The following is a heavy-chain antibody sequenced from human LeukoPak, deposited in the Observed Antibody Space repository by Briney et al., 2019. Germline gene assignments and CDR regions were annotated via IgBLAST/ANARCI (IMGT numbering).Heavy chain of an antibody. J-gene: IGHJ6*03. CDR2: IYYTGAT. CDR1: GGSITNYY. CDR3: ARGYITMVRGLRGYMDV. V-gene: IGHV4-59*12. Sequence: PSETLSLTCTVSGGSITNYYWSWIRQPPGKGLEWLGYIYYTGATKYNPSLESRVTISVDTSKSQFSLQLSSVTAADTAVYYCARGYITMVRGLRGYMDVWGKGTTVTISS. D-gene: IGHD3-10*01.